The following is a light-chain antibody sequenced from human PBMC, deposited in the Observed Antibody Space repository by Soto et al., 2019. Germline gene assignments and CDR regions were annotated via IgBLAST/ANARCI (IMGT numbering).Light chain of an antibody. J-gene: IGKJ1*01. CDR3: RQSATSPRT. CDR1: QTVGNNY. CDR2: GAS. V-gene: IGKV3-20*01. Sequence: EIVLTQSPGTLSLSPGERATLSCRASQTVGNNYLDWYQQKPRQAPRPLIYGASSRATVIPDRFSGSGSGTDFTLTLSRVEPEDFAVYYCRQSATSPRTFGQGTKVDLK.